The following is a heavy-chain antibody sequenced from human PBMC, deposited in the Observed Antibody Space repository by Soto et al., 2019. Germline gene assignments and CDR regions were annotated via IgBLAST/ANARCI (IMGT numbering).Heavy chain of an antibody. CDR1: GYNFNTYW. CDR3: ARHSSTWYKEY. CDR2: IYPGDSDL. D-gene: IGHD1-1*01. J-gene: IGHJ4*02. V-gene: IGHV5-51*01. Sequence: GVSLKISCNGSGYNFNTYWIAWVRQRPGKGPEWMGIIYPGDSDLRYSPSFQGQVTISADKSINTAYLQWNSLKASDSAMYYCARHSSTWYKEYWGQGTLVTVS.